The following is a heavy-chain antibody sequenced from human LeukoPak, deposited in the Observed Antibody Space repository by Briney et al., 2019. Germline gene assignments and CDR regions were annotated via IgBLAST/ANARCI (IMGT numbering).Heavy chain of an antibody. Sequence: GSLRLSCAASGFTFSSYSMNWVRQAPGKGLEWVSSISSSSSYIYYAYSVKGRFTISRDNAKNSLYLQMNSLRAEDTAVYYCARLADYGRFYGMDVWGQGTTVTVSS. CDR1: GFTFSSYS. CDR3: ARLADYGRFYGMDV. J-gene: IGHJ6*02. CDR2: ISSSSSYI. V-gene: IGHV3-21*01. D-gene: IGHD4-17*01.